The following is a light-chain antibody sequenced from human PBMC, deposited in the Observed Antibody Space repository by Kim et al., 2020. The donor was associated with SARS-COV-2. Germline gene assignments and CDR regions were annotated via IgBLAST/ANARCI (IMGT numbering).Light chain of an antibody. J-gene: IGKJ5*01. CDR3: QQYYSYPLT. CDR1: QGISSY. V-gene: IGKV1-8*01. Sequence: ASTGDRVTIRCRASQGISSYLAWYQQKPGKAPKLLIYAASTLQSGVPSRFSGSGSGTDFTLTISCLQSEDFATYYCQQYYSYPLTFGQGTRLEIK. CDR2: AAS.